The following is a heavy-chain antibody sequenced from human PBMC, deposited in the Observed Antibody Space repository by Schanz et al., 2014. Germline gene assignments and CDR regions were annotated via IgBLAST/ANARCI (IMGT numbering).Heavy chain of an antibody. Sequence: VQLEQSGAEVKKPGSSVKVSCKASGGTFSSFGINWVRQAPGQGLEWMGWISPYNGNTNYAQKLQGRVTMTADTSTSTAYMELRSLRSDDTAVYYCARGGYSSGWYDRDIAHFDYWGQGSLVTVSS. D-gene: IGHD6-19*01. J-gene: IGHJ4*02. CDR2: ISPYNGNT. CDR1: GGTFSSFG. V-gene: IGHV1-18*01. CDR3: ARGGYSSGWYDRDIAHFDY.